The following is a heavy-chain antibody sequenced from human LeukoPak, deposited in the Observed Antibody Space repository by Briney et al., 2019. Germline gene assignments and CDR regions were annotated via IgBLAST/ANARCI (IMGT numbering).Heavy chain of an antibody. D-gene: IGHD3-3*01. CDR3: AKDAGMAIFGVVSYYFDY. V-gene: IGHV3-23*01. J-gene: IGHJ4*02. CDR1: GFTFSSYA. CDR2: ISGSGGST. Sequence: GGSLRLSCAASGFTFSSYAMSWVRQAPGKGLEWVPAISGSGGSTYYADSVKGRFTVSRNNSKNALYLQMNSLTAEDTAVYYCAKDAGMAIFGVVSYYFDYWGQGTLVTVSS.